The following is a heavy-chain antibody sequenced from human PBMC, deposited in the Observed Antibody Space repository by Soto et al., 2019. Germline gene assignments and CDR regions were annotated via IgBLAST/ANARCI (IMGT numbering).Heavy chain of an antibody. CDR1: GGSISSYY. D-gene: IGHD6-13*01. J-gene: IGHJ4*02. V-gene: IGHV4-4*07. Sequence: QVQLQESGPGLVKPSETLSLTCTVSGGSISSYYWSWIRQPAGKGLEWIGRIYTSGSTNYNPSLKSRVPLSVDTSKNQFSLKLSSVTAADTAVYYCANGIAAADSFDYWGQGTLVTVSS. CDR3: ANGIAAADSFDY. CDR2: IYTSGST.